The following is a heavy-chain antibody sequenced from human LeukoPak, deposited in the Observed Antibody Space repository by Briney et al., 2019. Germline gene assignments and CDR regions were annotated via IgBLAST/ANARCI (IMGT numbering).Heavy chain of an antibody. J-gene: IGHJ4*02. Sequence: GGSLRLSCAASGFTFSSYWMSWVRQAPGKGLEWVANIKQGGSEQYYVDSVKGRFTISRDNAKNSLYLQMISLRAEDTAVYYCARGGTTVTARDYFDYWGQGTLVTVSS. D-gene: IGHD4-11*01. CDR2: IKQGGSEQ. CDR3: ARGGTTVTARDYFDY. V-gene: IGHV3-7*01. CDR1: GFTFSSYW.